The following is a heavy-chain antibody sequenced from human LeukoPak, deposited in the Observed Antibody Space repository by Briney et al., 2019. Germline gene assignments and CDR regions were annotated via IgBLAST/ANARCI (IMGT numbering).Heavy chain of an antibody. D-gene: IGHD6-19*01. CDR3: RAVADSDY. Sequence: GGSLRLSCAASGFTFSSYGMHWVRQAPGKGLEWVAVISYDGSNKYYADSVKGRFTISRDNSKNTLYLQMNSLRAEDTAVYYCRAVADSDYWGQGTLVTVSS. V-gene: IGHV3-30*03. J-gene: IGHJ4*02. CDR1: GFTFSSYG. CDR2: ISYDGSNK.